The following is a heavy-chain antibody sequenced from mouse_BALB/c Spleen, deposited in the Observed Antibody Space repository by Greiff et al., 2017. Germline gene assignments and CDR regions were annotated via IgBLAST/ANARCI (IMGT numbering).Heavy chain of an antibody. CDR3: ASFYDGYSYYYAMDD. CDR1: GFSLTSYG. CDR2: IWAGGST. Sequence: VKLMESGPGLVAPSQSLSITCTVSGFSLTSYGVHWVRQPPGKGLEWLGVIWAGGSTNYNSALMSRLSISKDNSKSQVFLKMNSLQTDDTAMYYCASFYDGYSYYYAMDDWGQGTSVTVSS. D-gene: IGHD2-3*01. J-gene: IGHJ4*01. V-gene: IGHV2-9*02.